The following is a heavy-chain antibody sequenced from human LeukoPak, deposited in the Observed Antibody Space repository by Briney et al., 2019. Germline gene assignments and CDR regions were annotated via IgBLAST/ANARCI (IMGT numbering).Heavy chain of an antibody. CDR2: IYYSGST. D-gene: IGHD4-23*01. V-gene: IGHV4-39*01. J-gene: IGHJ3*02. CDR1: GGSISSSSYY. CDR3: ARNLATVVTPNAFDI. Sequence: PSETLSLTCTVSGGSISSSSYYWGWIRQPPGKGLEWIGSIYYSGSTYYNPSLKGRVTLSVDTSKNQFSLKLSSVTAADTAVYYCARNLATVVTPNAFDIWGQGTMVTVSS.